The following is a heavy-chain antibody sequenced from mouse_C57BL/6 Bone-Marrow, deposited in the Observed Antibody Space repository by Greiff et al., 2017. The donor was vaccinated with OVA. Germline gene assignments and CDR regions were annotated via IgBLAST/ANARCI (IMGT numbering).Heavy chain of an antibody. CDR1: GYTFTSYW. V-gene: IGHV1-59*01. D-gene: IGHD2-1*01. CDR3: ARGIYYGNYGAMDY. Sequence: QVQLQQPGAELVRPGTSVKLSCKASGYTFTSYWMHWVKQRPGQGLEWIGVIDPSDSYTNYNQKFKGKATLTVDTSSSTAYMQLSSLTSEDSAVYYCARGIYYGNYGAMDYWGQGTSVTVSS. J-gene: IGHJ4*01. CDR2: IDPSDSYT.